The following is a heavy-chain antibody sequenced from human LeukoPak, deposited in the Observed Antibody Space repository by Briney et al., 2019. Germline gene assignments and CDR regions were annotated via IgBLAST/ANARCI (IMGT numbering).Heavy chain of an antibody. Sequence: SVKGSCNAAGYTFTSYDINWVRQATGQGLEWMGWMNPNSGNTGYAQKFQGRVTMTRNTSISTAYMELSSLRSEDTAVYYCARGPHSFDFWRAIISHYYMDVWGKGTTVTVSS. CDR3: ARGPHSFDFWRAIISHYYMDV. V-gene: IGHV1-8*01. CDR1: GYTFTSYD. D-gene: IGHD3-3*01. CDR2: MNPNSGNT. J-gene: IGHJ6*03.